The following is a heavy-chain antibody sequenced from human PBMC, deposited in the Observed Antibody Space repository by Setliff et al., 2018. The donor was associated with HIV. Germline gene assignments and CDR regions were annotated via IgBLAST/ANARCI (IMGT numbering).Heavy chain of an antibody. V-gene: IGHV3-74*01. CDR1: GFTFSSYA. Sequence: PGGSLRLSCAASGFTFSSYAMSWVRQAPGKGLVWVSCINNDGSDTRYADFVKGRFTISRDNAKNTLYLQMNSLRAEDTAVYYYSQQLLHMGGQGTLVTVSS. CDR2: INNDGSDT. J-gene: IGHJ4*02. CDR3: SQQLLHM. D-gene: IGHD6-13*01.